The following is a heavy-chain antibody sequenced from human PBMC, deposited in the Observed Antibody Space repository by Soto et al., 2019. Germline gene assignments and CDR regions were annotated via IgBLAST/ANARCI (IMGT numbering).Heavy chain of an antibody. V-gene: IGHV1-18*01. Sequence: QVQLVQSGAEVKKPGASVKVSCKASGYTFTSYGISWVRQAPGQGLEWMGWISAYNGNTNYAQKLQGRVTMTTDTSTSTDYMELRSLRSDDTAVYYCARLTMVRGVADAFDIWGQGTMVTVSS. D-gene: IGHD3-10*01. J-gene: IGHJ3*02. CDR1: GYTFTSYG. CDR2: ISAYNGNT. CDR3: ARLTMVRGVADAFDI.